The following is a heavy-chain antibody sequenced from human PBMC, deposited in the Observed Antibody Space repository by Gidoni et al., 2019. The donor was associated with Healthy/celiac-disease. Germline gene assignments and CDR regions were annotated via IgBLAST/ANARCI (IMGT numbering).Heavy chain of an antibody. D-gene: IGHD3-9*01. CDR3: ARDRYDILTGYLPVRFDY. J-gene: IGHJ4*02. CDR1: GFTFSSYA. Sequence: QVQLVESGGGVVQPGRSLRLSCAASGFTFSSYAMHWVRQAPGKGLEWVAVISYDGSNKYYADSVKGRFTISRDNSKNTLYLQMNSLRAEDTAVYYCARDRYDILTGYLPVRFDYWGQGTLVTVSS. CDR2: ISYDGSNK. V-gene: IGHV3-30-3*01.